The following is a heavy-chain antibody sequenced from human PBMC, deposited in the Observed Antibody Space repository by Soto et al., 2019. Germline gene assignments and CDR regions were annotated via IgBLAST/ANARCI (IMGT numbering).Heavy chain of an antibody. CDR3: ARGTKQWLGDFDY. Sequence: PGGSLRLSCAASGFTFSSYSMNWVRQAPGKGLEWVSSISSSSSYIYYADSVKGRFTISRDNAKNSLYLQMNSLRAEDTAVYYCARGTKQWLGDFDYWGQGTLVTVSS. CDR2: ISSSSSYI. CDR1: GFTFSSYS. J-gene: IGHJ4*02. D-gene: IGHD6-19*01. V-gene: IGHV3-21*01.